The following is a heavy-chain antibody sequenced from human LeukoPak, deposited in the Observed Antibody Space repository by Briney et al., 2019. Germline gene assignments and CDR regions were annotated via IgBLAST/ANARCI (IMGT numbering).Heavy chain of an antibody. J-gene: IGHJ4*02. D-gene: IGHD1-26*01. CDR2: ISSNGGST. CDR3: VKGLSGRPNYYFDY. CDR1: GFTFSSYA. Sequence: QSGGSLRLSCSASGFTFSSYAMHWVRQAPGKGLEYVSAISSNGGSTYYADSVKGRITISRDNSKNTLYLQMSSLRAEDTAVYYCVKGLSGRPNYYFDYWGQGTLVTVSS. V-gene: IGHV3-64D*06.